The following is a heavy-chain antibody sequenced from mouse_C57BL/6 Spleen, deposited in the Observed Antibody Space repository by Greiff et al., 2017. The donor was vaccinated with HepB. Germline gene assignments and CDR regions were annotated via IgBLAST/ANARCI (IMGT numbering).Heavy chain of an antibody. Sequence: EVKLMESGGGLVQPKGSLKLSCAASGFSFNTYAMNWVRQAPGKGLEWVARIRSKSNNYATYYADSVKDRFTISRDDSESMLYLQMNNLKTEDTAMYYCVRQGRYDYDREYYFDYWGQGTTLTVSS. D-gene: IGHD2-4*01. V-gene: IGHV10-1*01. CDR2: IRSKSNNYAT. CDR3: VRQGRYDYDREYYFDY. CDR1: GFSFNTYA. J-gene: IGHJ2*01.